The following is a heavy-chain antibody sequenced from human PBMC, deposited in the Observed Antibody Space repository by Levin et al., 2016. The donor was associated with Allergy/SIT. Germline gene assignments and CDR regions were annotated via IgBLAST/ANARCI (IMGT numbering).Heavy chain of an antibody. CDR3: ARDWSTYYDILTGYSDY. Sequence: ASVKVSCKASGYTFTSYGISWVRQAPGQGLEWMGWINVKNGKTNYGQKVQGRVTMTTDTSTSTAYMELRSLRSDDTAVYYCARDWSTYYDILTGYSDYWGQGTLVTVSS. CDR1: GYTFTSYG. J-gene: IGHJ4*02. D-gene: IGHD3-9*01. V-gene: IGHV1-18*01. CDR2: INVKNGKT.